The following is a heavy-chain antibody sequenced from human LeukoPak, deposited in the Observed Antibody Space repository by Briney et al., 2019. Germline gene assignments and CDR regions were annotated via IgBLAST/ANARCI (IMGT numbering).Heavy chain of an antibody. CDR3: ARHGASGGYYYYYGLDV. CDR2: IYYSGST. V-gene: IGHV4-59*08. CDR1: GGSNSSYY. Sequence: SETLSLTCTVSGGSNSSYYWSWIRQPPGKGLEWIGYIYYSGSTNYDPFLKSRVTISVDTSKNQFSLKLSSVTAADTAVYYCARHGASGGYYYYYGLDVWGQGTTVTVSS. D-gene: IGHD3-16*01. J-gene: IGHJ6*02.